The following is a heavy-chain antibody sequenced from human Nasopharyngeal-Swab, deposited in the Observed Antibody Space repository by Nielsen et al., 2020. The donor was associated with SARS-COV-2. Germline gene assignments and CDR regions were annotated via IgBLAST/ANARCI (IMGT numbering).Heavy chain of an antibody. V-gene: IGHV3-48*01. J-gene: IGHJ4*02. Sequence: GESLKISCAASGFTFSSYNMNWVRQAPGKGLEWVSYINTGSSSIYYADSVKGRFTISRDNSKNTLYLQMNSLRAEDTAVYYCAKGPLRVVVVAATADYWGQGTLVTVSS. CDR2: INTGSSSI. D-gene: IGHD2-15*01. CDR1: GFTFSSYN. CDR3: AKGPLRVVVVAATADY.